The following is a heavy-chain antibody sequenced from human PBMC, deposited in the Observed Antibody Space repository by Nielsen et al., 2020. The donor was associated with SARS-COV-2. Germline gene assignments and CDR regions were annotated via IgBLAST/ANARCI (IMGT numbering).Heavy chain of an antibody. Sequence: SETLSLTCTVSGGSISSGDYYWSWIRQPPGKGLEWIGYIYYSGSTYYNPSLKSRVTISVDTSKNQFSLKLSSVTAADTAVYYCASTGAYDYGDSVDYWGQGTLVTVSS. CDR1: GGSISSGDYY. D-gene: IGHD4-17*01. CDR2: IYYSGST. J-gene: IGHJ4*02. CDR3: ASTGAYDYGDSVDY. V-gene: IGHV4-30-4*01.